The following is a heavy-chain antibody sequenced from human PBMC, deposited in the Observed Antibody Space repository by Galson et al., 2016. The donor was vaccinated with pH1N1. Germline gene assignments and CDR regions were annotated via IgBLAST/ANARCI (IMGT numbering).Heavy chain of an antibody. CDR2: IYTSGST. D-gene: IGHD3-10*01. CDR3: ARDRRVREWGADTFDI. Sequence: TLSLTCTVSGGSISSGSYYWSWIRQPAGKGLEWIGYIYTSGSTNYNPSLKGRVTISVDTSKNQFSLKLSSVTAADTAVYYCARDRRVREWGADTFDIWGQGTMVTVSS. J-gene: IGHJ3*02. CDR1: GGSISSGSYY. V-gene: IGHV4-61*09.